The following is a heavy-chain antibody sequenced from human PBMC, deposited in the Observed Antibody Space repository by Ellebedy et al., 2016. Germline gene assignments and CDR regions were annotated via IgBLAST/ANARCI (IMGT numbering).Heavy chain of an antibody. Sequence: GESLKISCAASGFTFSNYAMHWVRQAPGEVLEWLAAMSFDETNKYYADSVKGRFTISRDNSKNTLHLQMNSLRAEDTAVYFCVRGPTDGGSHFDYWGQGTLVTVSS. J-gene: IGHJ4*02. CDR1: GFTFSNYA. CDR3: VRGPTDGGSHFDY. D-gene: IGHD1-26*01. V-gene: IGHV3-30*01. CDR2: MSFDETNK.